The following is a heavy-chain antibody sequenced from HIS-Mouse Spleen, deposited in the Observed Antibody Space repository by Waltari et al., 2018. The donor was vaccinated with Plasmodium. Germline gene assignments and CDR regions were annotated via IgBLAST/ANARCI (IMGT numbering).Heavy chain of an antibody. CDR2: INPNRGGT. Sequence: QVQLVQSGAEVKKLGASVKVSCKASGYTFTGYYMHWVRQAPGQGLEWMGWINPNRGGTNHAQKFQGRVTMTRDTSISTAYMELSRLRSDDTAVYYCARVLGYKAAAGTFVEYFQHWGQGTLVTVSS. D-gene: IGHD6-13*01. J-gene: IGHJ1*01. V-gene: IGHV1-2*02. CDR3: ARVLGYKAAAGTFVEYFQH. CDR1: GYTFTGYY.